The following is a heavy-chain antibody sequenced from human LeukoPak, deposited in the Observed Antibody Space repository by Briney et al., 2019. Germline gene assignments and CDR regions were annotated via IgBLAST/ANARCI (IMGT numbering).Heavy chain of an antibody. Sequence: SETLSLACAVSGGPISSGTHYWNWIRQHPGQGLEWIGHIYNTGSAYYNPSLMSRVSISIDTSENQFSLKLSSVTAADTAVYYCASTHCASPSCYSYYYSGLDVWGQGTTVIVSS. V-gene: IGHV4-31*11. CDR1: GGPISSGTHY. CDR2: IYNTGSA. D-gene: IGHD2-2*01. J-gene: IGHJ6*02. CDR3: ASTHCASPSCYSYYYSGLDV.